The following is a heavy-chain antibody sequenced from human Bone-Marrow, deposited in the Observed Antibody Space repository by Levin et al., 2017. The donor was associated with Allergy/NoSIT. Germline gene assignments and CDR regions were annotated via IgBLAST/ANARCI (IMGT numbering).Heavy chain of an antibody. CDR3: ARGPEVRGVIKDYYYYMDV. J-gene: IGHJ6*03. Sequence: SETLSLTCAVSGGSISSSNWWSWVRQPPGKGLEWIGEIYHSGSTNYNPSLKSRVTISVDKSKNQFSLKLSSVTAADTAVYYCARGPEVRGVIKDYYYYMDVWGKGTTVTVSS. CDR1: GGSISSSNW. D-gene: IGHD3-10*01. V-gene: IGHV4-4*02. CDR2: IYHSGST.